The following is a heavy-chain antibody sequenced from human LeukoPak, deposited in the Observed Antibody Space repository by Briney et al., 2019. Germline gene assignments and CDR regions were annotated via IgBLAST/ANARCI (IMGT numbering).Heavy chain of an antibody. Sequence: GGSLRLSXAASGFTFSSYVMSWVRQAPGKGLEWVSAISDSGVSTYYADSVKGRFTISRDNSKNTLYLQMNSLRPEDTAVYYCAKDAGRGGGYYFDYWGQGTLDTVSS. CDR3: AKDAGRGGGYYFDY. CDR2: ISDSGVST. D-gene: IGHD3-16*01. CDR1: GFTFSSYV. J-gene: IGHJ4*02. V-gene: IGHV3-23*01.